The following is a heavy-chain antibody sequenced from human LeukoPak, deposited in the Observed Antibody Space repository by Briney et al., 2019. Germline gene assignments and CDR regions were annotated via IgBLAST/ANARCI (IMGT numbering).Heavy chain of an antibody. V-gene: IGHV1-18*01. CDR2: ISPYNGNT. D-gene: IGHD6-19*01. J-gene: IGHJ4*02. CDR1: GYSFTGFASNG. CDR3: ARRAVSGNSFDY. Sequence: ASVKVSCKASGYSFTGFASNGISWVRQAPGQGLEWMGWISPYNGNTNYAQKLQDRVTMTTDTSTSTAYMELRSLTSDDTAVYYCARRAVSGNSFDYWGQGTLVTVSS.